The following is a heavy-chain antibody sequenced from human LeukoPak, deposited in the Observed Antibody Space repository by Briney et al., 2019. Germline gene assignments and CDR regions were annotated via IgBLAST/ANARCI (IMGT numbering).Heavy chain of an antibody. CDR2: IGGSGDKT. V-gene: IGHV3-23*01. CDR3: AKDTTAWWYHRAYMNV. J-gene: IGHJ6*03. CDR1: GFTFSSYA. Sequence: GGSLRLSCAASGFTFSSYAMSWVRQAPGGGLEWVSAIGGSGDKTYHADSVKGRLTISRDNSDNRVSLQMDSLRAEDTAVYFCAKDTTAWWYHRAYMNVWGKGTTVTVSS. D-gene: IGHD2-15*01.